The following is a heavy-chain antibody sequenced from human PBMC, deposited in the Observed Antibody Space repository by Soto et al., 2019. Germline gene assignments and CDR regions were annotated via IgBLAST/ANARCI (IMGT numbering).Heavy chain of an antibody. V-gene: IGHV4-34*01. CDR3: ARDIADCSGGRCYPDAFDI. J-gene: IGHJ3*02. CDR1: GGSFSGYY. Sequence: SETLSLTCAVYGGSFSGYYWSWIRQPPGKGLEWIGEINHSGSTNYNPSLKSRVTISVDTSKNQFSLKLSSVTAADTAVYYCARDIADCSGGRCYPDAFDIWGQGTMVTVSS. CDR2: INHSGST. D-gene: IGHD2-15*01.